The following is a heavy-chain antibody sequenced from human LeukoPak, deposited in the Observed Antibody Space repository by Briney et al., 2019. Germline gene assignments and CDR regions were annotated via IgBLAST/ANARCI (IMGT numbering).Heavy chain of an antibody. CDR2: ISSNGGSI. V-gene: IGHV3-64*01. Sequence: GGSLRLSCAASGFTFSSYAMHWVRQAPGKGLEYVSAISSNGGSIYYANSVKGRFTIPRDNSNNTLYLQMGSLRAEDMAVYYCARVACSGGNCYLTEGAFDIWGQGTMVTVSS. J-gene: IGHJ3*02. CDR3: ARVACSGGNCYLTEGAFDI. CDR1: GFTFSSYA. D-gene: IGHD2-15*01.